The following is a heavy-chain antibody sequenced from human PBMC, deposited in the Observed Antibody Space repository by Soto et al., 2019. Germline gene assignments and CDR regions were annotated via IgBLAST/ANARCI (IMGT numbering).Heavy chain of an antibody. Sequence: QVQLVQSGAEVKKPGASVKVSCKASGYTFTGYYMHWVRQAPGQGLEWMGWINPNSGGTNYAQKFQGWVTRTRDTSISTAYMELSRLRSDDTAVYYCARAQYYDFWSGYYYYGMDVWGQGTTVTVSS. CDR1: GYTFTGYY. J-gene: IGHJ6*02. CDR3: ARAQYYDFWSGYYYYGMDV. CDR2: INPNSGGT. V-gene: IGHV1-2*04. D-gene: IGHD3-3*01.